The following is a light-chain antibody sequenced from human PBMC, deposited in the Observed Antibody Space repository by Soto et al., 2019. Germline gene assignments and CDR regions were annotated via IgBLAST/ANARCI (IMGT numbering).Light chain of an antibody. V-gene: IGLV2-14*03. CDR3: SSYISSSTYV. J-gene: IGLJ1*01. Sequence: QSALTQPASVSGSPGQSITISCTGTSSEVSGNNYVSWYQHHPGKAPKLLIYDVRNRASGASNRISGSKSGNTVSLTISGLQAEDEADYYCSSYISSSTYVFGGGTKLTVL. CDR1: SSEVSGNNY. CDR2: DVR.